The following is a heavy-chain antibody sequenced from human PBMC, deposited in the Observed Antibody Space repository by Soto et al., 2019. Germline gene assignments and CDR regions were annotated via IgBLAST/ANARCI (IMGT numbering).Heavy chain of an antibody. CDR1: GFTFSSYS. Sequence: EVQLVESGGGLVKPGGSLRLSCAASGFTFSSYSMNWVRQAPGKGLEWVSSISSSSYIYYADSVKGRFTISRDNAKNSLYLQMNSLRAEDTAVYYWARGYHYYDSSGYDKWDAFDIWGQGTMVTVSS. CDR3: ARGYHYYDSSGYDKWDAFDI. J-gene: IGHJ3*02. D-gene: IGHD3-22*01. V-gene: IGHV3-21*01. CDR2: ISSSSYI.